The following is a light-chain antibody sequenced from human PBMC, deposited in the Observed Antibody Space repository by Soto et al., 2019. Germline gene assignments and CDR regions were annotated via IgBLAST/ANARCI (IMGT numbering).Light chain of an antibody. CDR1: QSVRSF. J-gene: IGKJ4*01. Sequence: EIVLTQSPATLSLSPGERATLSCRASQSVRSFLAWYQQKPGQAPRLIMDDASNRATGIPARFSGSGSGTDFTLTISSLEPEDFAVYYCQQGSDWPLTFGGGTKVDIK. CDR2: DAS. CDR3: QQGSDWPLT. V-gene: IGKV3-11*01.